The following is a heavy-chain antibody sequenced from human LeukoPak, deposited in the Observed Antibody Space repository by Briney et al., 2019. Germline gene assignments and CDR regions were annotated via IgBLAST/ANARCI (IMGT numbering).Heavy chain of an antibody. J-gene: IGHJ6*02. CDR3: AREIFPRDYGDYGYAYYYYGMDV. CDR1: GFTFSSYG. D-gene: IGHD4-17*01. Sequence: GGPLRLSCAASGFTFSSYGMHWVRQAPGKGLEWVAVIWYDGSNKYYADSVKGRFTISRDNSKNTLYLQMNSLRAEDTAVYYCAREIFPRDYGDYGYAYYYYGMDVWGQGTTVTVSS. CDR2: IWYDGSNK. V-gene: IGHV3-33*01.